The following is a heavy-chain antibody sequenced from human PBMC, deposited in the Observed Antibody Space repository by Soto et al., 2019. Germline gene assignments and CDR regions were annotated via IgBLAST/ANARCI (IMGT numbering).Heavy chain of an antibody. CDR3: ARYSSNWFQTEGMDV. V-gene: IGHV4-4*07. Sequence: KPSETLSLTCTVSGGSISTYYWSWIRQPAGKGLEWIGRIDTSGNTNYNPSLKSRVTMSVDTSKKQFSLKLTSVTAADTAVYYCARYSSNWFQTEGMDVWGQGTTVTVFS. J-gene: IGHJ6*02. CDR2: IDTSGNT. D-gene: IGHD6-13*01. CDR1: GGSISTYY.